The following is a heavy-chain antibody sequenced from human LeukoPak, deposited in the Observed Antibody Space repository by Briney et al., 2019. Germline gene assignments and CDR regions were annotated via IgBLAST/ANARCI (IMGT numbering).Heavy chain of an antibody. V-gene: IGHV4-61*01. Sequence: SQTLSLTCTVSGGSISSDSYYWSWIRQPPGKGLEWIGYIYYSGSTNYNPSLKSRVTISVDTSKNQFSLKLSSVTAADTAVYYCARLPGELLRTYYYYYMDVWGKGTTVTVSS. D-gene: IGHD1-26*01. CDR2: IYYSGST. CDR1: GGSISSDSYY. CDR3: ARLPGELLRTYYYYYMDV. J-gene: IGHJ6*03.